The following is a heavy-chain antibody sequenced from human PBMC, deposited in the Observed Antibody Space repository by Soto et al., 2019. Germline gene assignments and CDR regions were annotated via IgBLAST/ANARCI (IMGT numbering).Heavy chain of an antibody. Sequence: SVKVSCKASGGTFSSYAISWVRQAPGQGLEWMGGIIPIFGTANYAQKFQGRVTITADESTSTAYMELSSLRSEDTAVYYCARDGGDCSSTSCYTGSAFDIWGQGTMVTVSS. J-gene: IGHJ3*02. V-gene: IGHV1-69*13. CDR2: IIPIFGTA. CDR3: ARDGGDCSSTSCYTGSAFDI. D-gene: IGHD2-2*02. CDR1: GGTFSSYA.